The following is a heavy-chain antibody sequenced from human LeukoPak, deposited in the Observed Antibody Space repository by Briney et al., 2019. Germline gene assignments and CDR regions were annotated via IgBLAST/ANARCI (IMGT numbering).Heavy chain of an antibody. V-gene: IGHV1-2*02. D-gene: IGHD7-27*01. CDR2: INPIFGGT. Sequence: ASVMVSCKASGYTFTDYYIHWVRQAPGQGLEWLGWINPIFGGTNYAQKFQGRVTMTTDTSISTAYMELSRLRSDDTAVYYCAPLTGDEHYFDSWGQGTLVSVSS. CDR1: GYTFTDYY. J-gene: IGHJ4*02. CDR3: APLTGDEHYFDS.